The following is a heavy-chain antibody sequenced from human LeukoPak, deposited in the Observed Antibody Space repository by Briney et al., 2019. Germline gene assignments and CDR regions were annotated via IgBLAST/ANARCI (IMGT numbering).Heavy chain of an antibody. J-gene: IGHJ4*02. CDR2: ILYDGNTI. CDR1: EFTFSNYA. D-gene: IGHD2-15*01. Sequence: QPGGSLRLSCAASEFTFSNYALHWVRQAPGKGLQWVAVILYDGNTIHYADSVKGRFIISRDTSKNTLYLQMNSLRAEDTAVYYCAKTLTPYCSGGSCYSGFDYWGQGTLVTVSS. V-gene: IGHV3-30-3*02. CDR3: AKTLTPYCSGGSCYSGFDY.